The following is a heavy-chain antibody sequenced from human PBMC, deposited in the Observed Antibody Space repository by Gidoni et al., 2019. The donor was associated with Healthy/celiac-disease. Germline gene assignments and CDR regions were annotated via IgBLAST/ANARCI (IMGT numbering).Heavy chain of an antibody. D-gene: IGHD1-26*01. CDR2: INAGNGNT. CDR1: RYTFTSYA. CDR3: ARGLNSGSENRGMDV. Sequence: QVQLGQSGADGKKPGASLKVSCKASRYTFTSYAMHWVRQAPGQRLEWMGWINAGNGNTQYPQKFKGRVTITRDTSASTAYMELSSLRSEDTAVYYCARGLNSGSENRGMDVWGQGTTVTVSS. V-gene: IGHV1-3*01. J-gene: IGHJ6*02.